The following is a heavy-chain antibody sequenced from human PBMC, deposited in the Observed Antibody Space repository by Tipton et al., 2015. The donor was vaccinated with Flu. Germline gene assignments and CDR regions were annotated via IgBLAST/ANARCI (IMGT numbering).Heavy chain of an antibody. V-gene: IGHV4-39*07. CDR3: AKSGSYLEYLQH. CDR2: IYYSGST. D-gene: IGHD1-26*01. J-gene: IGHJ1*01. Sequence: LRLSCTVSGGSISSSSYYWGWIRQPPGKGLEWIGSIYYSGSTYYNPSLKSRVTISVDTSKNQFSLKLTSVSAADTAVYYCAKSGSYLEYLQHWGQGTLVTVSS. CDR1: GGSISSSSYY.